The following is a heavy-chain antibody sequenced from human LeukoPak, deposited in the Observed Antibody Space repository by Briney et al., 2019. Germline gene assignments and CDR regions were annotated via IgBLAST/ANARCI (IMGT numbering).Heavy chain of an antibody. CDR1: GFTFSSYS. CDR2: ISSSSSYL. J-gene: IGHJ5*02. D-gene: IGHD1-26*01. Sequence: GGALRLSCAASGFTFSSYSMNWLRQAPGKGLAWVASISSSSSYLYLADPVKGRFHISRDNVKNSLYLQMNSLRREDTAGFYCSRFLVGATYWFDPWGQGNRVTVSS. V-gene: IGHV3-21*04. CDR3: SRFLVGATYWFDP.